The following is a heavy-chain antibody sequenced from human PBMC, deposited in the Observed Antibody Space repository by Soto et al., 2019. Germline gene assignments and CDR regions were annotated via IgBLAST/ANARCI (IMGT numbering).Heavy chain of an antibody. J-gene: IGHJ4*02. CDR2: ISGSGGST. Sequence: LRLSCAASGFTFSSYAMSWVRQAPGKGLEWVSAISGSGGSTYYADSVKGRFTISRDNSKNTLYLQMNSLRAEDTAVYYCAKDRRYSSSLIGYYFDYWGQGTLVTVSS. D-gene: IGHD6-6*01. CDR1: GFTFSSYA. V-gene: IGHV3-23*01. CDR3: AKDRRYSSSLIGYYFDY.